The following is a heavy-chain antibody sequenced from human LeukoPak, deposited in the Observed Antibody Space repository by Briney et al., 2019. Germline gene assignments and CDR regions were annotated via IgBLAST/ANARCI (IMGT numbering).Heavy chain of an antibody. Sequence: PGGSLRLSCAASGFTFSSYGMHWVRQAPGKGLEWVAFIRYDGSNKYYADSVKGRFTISRDNSKNTLYLQMNSLRAEDTAVYYCAKVPLYCSSTSCYYFDYWGQGTLVTVSS. CDR2: IRYDGSNK. V-gene: IGHV3-30*02. CDR3: AKVPLYCSSTSCYYFDY. J-gene: IGHJ4*02. CDR1: GFTFSSYG. D-gene: IGHD2-2*01.